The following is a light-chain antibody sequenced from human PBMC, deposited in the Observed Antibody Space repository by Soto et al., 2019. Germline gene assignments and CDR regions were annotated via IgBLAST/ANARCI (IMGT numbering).Light chain of an antibody. J-gene: IGKJ4*01. Sequence: DIQMTQSPSSLSASVGDRVTITCRASQDIAIYLAWYQQKPGEAPKLLIYAASTLYGGVPSRFSGSGSGTDFALTITSLQAEDFATDCCQELRMYPSTFGGGTKVDIK. V-gene: IGKV1-9*01. CDR1: QDIAIY. CDR2: AAS. CDR3: QELRMYPST.